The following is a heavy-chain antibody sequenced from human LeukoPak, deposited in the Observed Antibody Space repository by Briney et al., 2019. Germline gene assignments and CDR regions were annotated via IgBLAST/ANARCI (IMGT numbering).Heavy chain of an antibody. V-gene: IGHV4-4*07. CDR2: IYTSGST. J-gene: IGHJ5*02. D-gene: IGHD3-3*01. CDR1: GGSISSYY. Sequence: SETLSLTCTVSGGSISSYYWSWIRQPAGKGLEWIGRIYTSGSTNYNPSLKSRVTMSVDTSKNQFPLKLSSVTAADTAVYYCARGGDSITIFGVVINWFDPWGQGTLVTVSS. CDR3: ARGGDSITIFGVVINWFDP.